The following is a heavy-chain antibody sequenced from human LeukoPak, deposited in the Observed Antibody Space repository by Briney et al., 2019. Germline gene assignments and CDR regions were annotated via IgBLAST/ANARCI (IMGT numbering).Heavy chain of an antibody. CDR3: ARDRGGSSSWSKIYYYYYGMDV. Sequence: SETLSLTCTVSGGSISSYYWSWLRQPPGKGLEWIGYIYYSGSTNYNPSLKSRVTISVDTSKNQFSLKLSSVTAADTAVYYCARDRGGSSSWSKIYYYYYGMDVWGQGTTVTVSS. D-gene: IGHD6-13*01. CDR1: GGSISSYY. J-gene: IGHJ6*02. V-gene: IGHV4-59*01. CDR2: IYYSGST.